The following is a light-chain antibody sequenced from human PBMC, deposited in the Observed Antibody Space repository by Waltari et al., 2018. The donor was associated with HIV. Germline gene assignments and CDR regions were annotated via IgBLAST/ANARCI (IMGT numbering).Light chain of an antibody. J-gene: IGKJ5*01. CDR2: AAF. V-gene: IGKV1-39*01. CDR3: QQSYTSQAIT. Sequence: DIQMTQSPSSLSASVGERVTITCRASQDISTYLNWYQQKPGRAPKLLIYAAFTLETGVPSIFSGDGSVTDFSLTISSPQPEDSASYYCQQSYTSQAITFGQGTRLELK. CDR1: QDISTY.